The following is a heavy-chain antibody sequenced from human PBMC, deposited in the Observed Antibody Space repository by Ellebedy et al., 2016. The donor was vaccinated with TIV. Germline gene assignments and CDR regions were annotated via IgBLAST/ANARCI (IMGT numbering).Heavy chain of an antibody. Sequence: PGGSLRLSCAASGFTFSTYWMHWVRQAPGKGLVWIPRIIIVVITTTYVDSVEGRFTITRDNARNTLYLQMRSLRAEDTAVYFCTRTTDVPGVGDWFDSWGQGTLVTVSS. J-gene: IGHJ5*01. CDR2: IIIVVITT. CDR3: TRTTDVPGVGDWFDS. D-gene: IGHD3-16*01. CDR1: GFTFSTYW. V-gene: IGHV3-74*03.